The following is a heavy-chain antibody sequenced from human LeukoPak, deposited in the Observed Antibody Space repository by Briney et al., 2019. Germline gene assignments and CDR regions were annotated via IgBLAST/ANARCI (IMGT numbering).Heavy chain of an antibody. CDR2: ISYSGST. D-gene: IGHD4-17*01. Sequence: SQTLSLTCTVSGGSISGYYWSWFRQPPGKGLEWIGYISYSGSTNYNPSLKSRVTMSVDTSKNQFSLKLSSVTAADTAVYYCATASRGDSSFWGQGTLVTVSS. CDR3: ATASRGDSSF. J-gene: IGHJ4*02. CDR1: GGSISGYY. V-gene: IGHV4-59*08.